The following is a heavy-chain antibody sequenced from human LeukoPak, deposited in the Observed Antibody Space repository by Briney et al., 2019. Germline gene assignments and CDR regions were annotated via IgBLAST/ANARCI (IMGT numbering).Heavy chain of an antibody. J-gene: IGHJ4*02. Sequence: SETLSLTCTVSGGSIRSYYGSWIRQPAGKGLEWIGRIYGSGSTNYNPSLKSRVTMSVDTYENQFFLKLSSVTAADTAVYYCAREKYSSSSFDYWGQGTLVTVSS. D-gene: IGHD6-6*01. CDR2: IYGSGST. CDR1: GGSIRSYY. CDR3: AREKYSSSSFDY. V-gene: IGHV4-4*07.